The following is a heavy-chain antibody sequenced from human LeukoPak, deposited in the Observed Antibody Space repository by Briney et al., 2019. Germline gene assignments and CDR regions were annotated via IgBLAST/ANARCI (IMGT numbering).Heavy chain of an antibody. J-gene: IGHJ4*02. CDR1: GFTFSSYS. CDR3: GRAPRNYDYVWGSLFPLYFDY. CDR2: ISSSSSYI. Sequence: PGGSLRLSCAASGFTFSSYSMNWVRQAPGKGLEWVSSISSSSSYIYYADSVKGRFTIPRDNAKNSLYLQMNSLGAEDTAVYYCGRAPRNYDYVWGSLFPLYFDYWGQGTLVTVSS. V-gene: IGHV3-21*01. D-gene: IGHD3-16*01.